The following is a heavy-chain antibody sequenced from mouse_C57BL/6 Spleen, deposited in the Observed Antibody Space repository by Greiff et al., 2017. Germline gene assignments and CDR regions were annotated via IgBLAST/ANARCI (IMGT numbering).Heavy chain of an antibody. D-gene: IGHD1-1*01. CDR2: IGPEVGDT. V-gene: IGHV14-4*01. CDR3: TTTVATPFDY. J-gene: IGHJ2*01. CDR1: GFNIKDDY. Sequence: VQLQQSGAELVRPGASVKLSCTASGFNIKDDYMHWVKQRPEQGLEWIGWIGPEVGDTEYASKFQGQATISPDTSSNPATLQLSSLKSEDTAGYYCTTTVATPFDYWGQGTTLTVSS.